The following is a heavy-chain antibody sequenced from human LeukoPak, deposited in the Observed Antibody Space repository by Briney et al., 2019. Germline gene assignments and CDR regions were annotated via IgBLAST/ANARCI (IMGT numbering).Heavy chain of an antibody. CDR2: ISYSGST. CDR1: GGSISSSSYY. J-gene: IGHJ6*02. V-gene: IGHV4-39*01. CDR3: ARQGGQWPSYDYAMDV. Sequence: PSETLSLTCTVSGGSISSSSYYWGWIRQPPGKGLEWIGSISYSGSTHYNPSLKSRVTISVDTSKNRFSLKLNSVTAADTAVYYCARQGGQWPSYDYAMDVWGQGTTVTVSS. D-gene: IGHD6-19*01.